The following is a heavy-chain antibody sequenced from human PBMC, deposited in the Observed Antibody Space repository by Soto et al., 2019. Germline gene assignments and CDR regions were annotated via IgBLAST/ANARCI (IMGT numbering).Heavy chain of an antibody. CDR1: GHSLTELS. D-gene: IGHD1-1*01. CDR3: ATDPERGYYAMDV. CDR2: FDRGDGET. J-gene: IGHJ6*02. V-gene: IGHV1-24*01. Sequence: ASVKVSCKVSGHSLTELSMHWVRQAPGKGLEWVGGFDRGDGETMYAQKLQGRVTMTEDSSTDTVYMELRSLRSEDTAIYYCATDPERGYYAMDVWGQGTAVTVSS.